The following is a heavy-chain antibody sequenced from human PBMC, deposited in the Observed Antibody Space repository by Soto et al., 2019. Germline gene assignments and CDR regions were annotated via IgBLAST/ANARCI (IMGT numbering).Heavy chain of an antibody. CDR1: GDSFSSYY. J-gene: IGHJ4*01. V-gene: IGHV4-59*07. Sequence: PSDTLSLTCTVSGDSFSSYYWTWIRQPPGKRLEWVAYIFHTGNTNYNPSLKSRVTISVDTSKNQFSLKLRSVTPADTAVYYCAALDGALDYWG. CDR3: AALDGALDY. D-gene: IGHD3-10*01. CDR2: IFHTGNT.